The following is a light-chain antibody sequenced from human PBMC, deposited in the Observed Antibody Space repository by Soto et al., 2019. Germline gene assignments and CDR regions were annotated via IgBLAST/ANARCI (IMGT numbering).Light chain of an antibody. CDR2: GVT. Sequence: QSALTQPASVSGSPGQSITISCTGSARDVGSYDLVSWYQHHPGRAPKLMISGVTDRPSGISNRFSGSKSGNTASLTISGLQAEDEADYYCCSYAGSYTLTFGGGTKLTVL. CDR1: ARDVGSYDL. CDR3: CSYAGSYTLT. J-gene: IGLJ2*01. V-gene: IGLV2-23*02.